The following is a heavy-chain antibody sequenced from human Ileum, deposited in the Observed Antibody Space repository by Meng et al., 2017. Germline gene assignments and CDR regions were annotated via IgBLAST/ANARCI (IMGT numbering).Heavy chain of an antibody. V-gene: IGHV4-31*03. J-gene: IGHJ5*02. Sequence: QGCLAESGPGLVKPSQTLSLTCTVSGDSISSGDHYWTWSRQHPGKGLEWIGYFYFSGSTYYNPSLKSRVSISVDTSKNQFSLRMSSVTAADTAVYYCARYYYDSSGVTWFDPWGQGTLVTVSS. CDR1: GDSISSGDHY. D-gene: IGHD3-22*01. CDR2: FYFSGST. CDR3: ARYYYDSSGVTWFDP.